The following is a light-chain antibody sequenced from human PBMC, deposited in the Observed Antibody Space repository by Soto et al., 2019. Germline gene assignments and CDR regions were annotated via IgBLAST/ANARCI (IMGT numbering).Light chain of an antibody. Sequence: EIVLTQSPGTLSLSPGERATLSCRASQSVTANYLAWYQQKPGQAPRLLIYGASNRATGVPDRFGGSGSGTDFILTISRLEPEDFAVYYCQRYGTSRWTFGQGTKVDTK. J-gene: IGKJ1*01. CDR1: QSVTANY. V-gene: IGKV3-20*01. CDR2: GAS. CDR3: QRYGTSRWT.